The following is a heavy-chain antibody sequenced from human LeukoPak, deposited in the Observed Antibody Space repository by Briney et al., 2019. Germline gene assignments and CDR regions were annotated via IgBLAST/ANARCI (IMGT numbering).Heavy chain of an antibody. V-gene: IGHV3-53*05. CDR1: GFTVSSNY. CDR2: IYSGGST. D-gene: IGHD6-19*01. CDR3: ARESVAGKLNWFDP. Sequence: PGGSLRLSCAASGFTVSSNYMSWVRQAPGKGLEWVSVIYSGGSTYYADSVKGRFTISRDNSKNTLYLQMNSLRAEDTAVYYCARESVAGKLNWFDPWGQGTLVTVSS. J-gene: IGHJ5*02.